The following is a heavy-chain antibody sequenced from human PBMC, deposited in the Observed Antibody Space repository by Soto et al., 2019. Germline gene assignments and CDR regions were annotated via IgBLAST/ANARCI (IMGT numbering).Heavy chain of an antibody. CDR1: GGSISSYY. V-gene: IGHV4-59*08. D-gene: IGHD5-12*01. J-gene: IGHJ6*02. Sequence: SETLSLTCTVSGGSISSYYWSWIRQPPGNGLEWIGYIYYSGSTNYNPSLKSRVTISVDTSKNQFSLKLSSVTAADTAVYYCARLFRRDGYNFDYYGMDVWGQGTTVT. CDR2: IYYSGST. CDR3: ARLFRRDGYNFDYYGMDV.